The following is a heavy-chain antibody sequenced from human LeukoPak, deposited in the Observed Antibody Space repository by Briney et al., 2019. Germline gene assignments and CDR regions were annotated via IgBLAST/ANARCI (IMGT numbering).Heavy chain of an antibody. CDR1: GYTFTSYG. Sequence: GASVKVSCKASGYTFTSYGINWVRQAPGQGLEWMGWISTYNGNTNYAQKLQGRVTTTTDTSTSTAYMELRSLRSDDTAVYYCARHSVRPHGYGYLATFDPWGQGTLVTVSS. D-gene: IGHD5-18*01. CDR3: ARHSVRPHGYGYLATFDP. J-gene: IGHJ5*02. V-gene: IGHV1-18*01. CDR2: ISTYNGNT.